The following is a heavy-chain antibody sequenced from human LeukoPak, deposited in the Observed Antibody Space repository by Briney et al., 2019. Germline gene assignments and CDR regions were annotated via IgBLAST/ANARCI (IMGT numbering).Heavy chain of an antibody. CDR1: GGSISSSSYY. CDR3: ARHCCTGPSKRVFDF. D-gene: IGHD2-8*02. Sequence: PSETLSLTCTVSGGSISSSSYYWGWVRRPPGKGLEWIGTISYSGNTDYNPSLRSRVAVSVDTSNNQFSLRLSSVTAADTAVYHCARHCCTGPSKRVFDFWGQGTMVTVSS. V-gene: IGHV4-39*01. J-gene: IGHJ3*01. CDR2: ISYSGNT.